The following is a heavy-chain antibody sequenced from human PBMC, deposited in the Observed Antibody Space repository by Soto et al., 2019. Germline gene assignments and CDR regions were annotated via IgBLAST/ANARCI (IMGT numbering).Heavy chain of an antibody. Sequence: LSLTCSVSGGSIRSYYWNWIRQAPGKGLEWIGYISNSGTSYYNPSLRGRVTISADTSKNQFPLKMTSVTAADTAVYFCARERFTMTGGVITTAWFDPWGPGTQVTVSS. CDR3: ARERFTMTGGVITTAWFDP. J-gene: IGHJ5*02. V-gene: IGHV4-59*01. CDR1: GGSIRSYY. D-gene: IGHD3-16*02. CDR2: ISNSGTS.